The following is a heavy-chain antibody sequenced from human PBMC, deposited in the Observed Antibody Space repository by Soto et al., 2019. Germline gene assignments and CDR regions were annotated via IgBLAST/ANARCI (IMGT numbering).Heavy chain of an antibody. D-gene: IGHD3-3*02. CDR3: ARDGGGYIFSRH. CDR1: RGTFSSYA. CDR2: IIPIFGTA. V-gene: IGHV1-69*06. J-gene: IGHJ4*02. Sequence: QVQLVQSGAEVKKPGSSVKVSCKASRGTFSSYAISWVRQAPGQGLEWMGEIIPIFGTANYAQKFQGRVTITADKTTSTAYMELSSLRAEDTAVYYCARDGGGYIFSRHWGQGTLFTVSS.